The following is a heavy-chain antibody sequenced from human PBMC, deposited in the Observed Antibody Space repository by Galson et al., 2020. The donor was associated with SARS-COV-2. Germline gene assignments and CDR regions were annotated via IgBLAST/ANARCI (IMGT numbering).Heavy chain of an antibody. CDR2: ISYDGSHI. V-gene: IGHV3-30*04. D-gene: IGHD3-3*01. J-gene: IGHJ4*02. Sequence: QLGESLKISCAASGFTFSSFAMHWVRQAPGKGLEWVAVISYDGSHIYYADSVKGRFTISRDNSKHTLFLQMNSLRPEDMGVYYCARDRSVLRFLEWVLSYWGQGTLVTVSS. CDR1: GFTFSSFA. CDR3: ARDRSVLRFLEWVLSY.